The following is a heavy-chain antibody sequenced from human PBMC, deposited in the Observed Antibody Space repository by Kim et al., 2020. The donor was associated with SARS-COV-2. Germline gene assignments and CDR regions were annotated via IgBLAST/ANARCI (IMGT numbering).Heavy chain of an antibody. J-gene: IGHJ3*02. Sequence: GGSLRLSCAASGFTFSSYAMHWVRQAPGKGLEWVAVISYDGSNKYYADSVKGRFTISRDNSKNTLYLQMNSLRAEDTAVYYCARDSRPPITMIVVVKGDAFDIWGQGKMVTDSS. CDR3: ARDSRPPITMIVVVKGDAFDI. CDR2: ISYDGSNK. D-gene: IGHD3-22*01. V-gene: IGHV3-30*04. CDR1: GFTFSSYA.